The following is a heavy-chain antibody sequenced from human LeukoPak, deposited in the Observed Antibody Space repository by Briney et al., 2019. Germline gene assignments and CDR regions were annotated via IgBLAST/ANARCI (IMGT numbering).Heavy chain of an antibody. D-gene: IGHD6-19*01. V-gene: IGHV3-9*01. J-gene: IGHJ4*02. CDR1: GFTFDDYA. CDR3: AKGRAGTTYRPFDY. CDR2: ISWNSGSI. Sequence: GRSLRLSCAASGFTFDDYAMHWVRQAPGKGLEWVSGISWNSGSIGYADSVKGRFTISRDNAKNSLYPQMNSLRAEDTALYYCAKGRAGTTYRPFDYWGQGTLVTVSS.